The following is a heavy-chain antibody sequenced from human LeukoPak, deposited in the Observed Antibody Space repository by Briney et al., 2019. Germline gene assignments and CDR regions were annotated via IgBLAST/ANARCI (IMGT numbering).Heavy chain of an antibody. CDR1: GGSISSYY. CDR2: IYTSGST. J-gene: IGHJ3*02. CDR3: ARGSGDYVWGSYRYAFDI. V-gene: IGHV4-4*07. Sequence: SETLSLTCTVSGGSISSYYWSWIRQPAGKGLEWIGRIYTSGSTNYNPSLKSRVTISVDTSKNQFSLKLSSVTAADTAVYYCARGSGDYVWGSYRYAFDIWGQGTMVTVSS. D-gene: IGHD3-16*02.